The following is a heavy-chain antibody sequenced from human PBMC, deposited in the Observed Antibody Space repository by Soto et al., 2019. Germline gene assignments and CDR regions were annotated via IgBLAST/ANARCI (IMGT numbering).Heavy chain of an antibody. D-gene: IGHD2-2*01. CDR2: IDPSDSYT. V-gene: IGHV5-10-1*01. Sequence: PGESLKISCKGSGYSFTSYLISWVRQMPGKGLEWMGRIDPSDSYTNYSPSFQGHVTTSADKSISTAYLQWGSLKASDTAMYYCARQVVVVVPANNQDYYYYGMDVWGQGTTVTVSS. J-gene: IGHJ6*02. CDR3: ARQVVVVVPANNQDYYYYGMDV. CDR1: GYSFTSYL.